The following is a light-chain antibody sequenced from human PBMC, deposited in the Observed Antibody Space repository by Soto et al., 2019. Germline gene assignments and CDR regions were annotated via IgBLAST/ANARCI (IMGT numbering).Light chain of an antibody. V-gene: IGKV1-39*01. J-gene: IGKJ2*01. CDR1: QSISTY. Sequence: DIRMTQSPSSLSASVGDRVTITCRASQSISTYLSWYQQKPGKAPKLLIYGATRLQSGAPSRFTGSGSGTEFTLTISSLQPEDFATYSYQQSYSNPPTFAQGTKLEIK. CDR2: GAT. CDR3: QQSYSNPPT.